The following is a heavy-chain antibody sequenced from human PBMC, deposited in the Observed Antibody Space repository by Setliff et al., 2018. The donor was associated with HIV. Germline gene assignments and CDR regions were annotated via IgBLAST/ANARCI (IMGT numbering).Heavy chain of an antibody. CDR1: GFTFTNAW. V-gene: IGHV3-15*01. J-gene: IGHJ4*02. CDR2: IKSKTNGGTA. CDR3: TTELRYFEWLSGDYFDY. Sequence: GGSLRLSCAASGFTFTNAWMSWVRQAPGKGLEWVGRIKSKTNGGTADYGAPVKGRFTISRDESKSTLYLQMNSLKTEDTAVYYCTTELRYFEWLSGDYFDYWGQGTLVTVSS. D-gene: IGHD3-9*01.